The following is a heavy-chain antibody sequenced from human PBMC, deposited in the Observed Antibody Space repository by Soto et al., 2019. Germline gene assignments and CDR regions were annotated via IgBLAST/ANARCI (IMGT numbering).Heavy chain of an antibody. Sequence: AAGKVSYKAGGYTFSAYTMNWVRQAPGQSLEWMGWINVGSGNTRYSQNFQGRVSITRDTSASTVYMELTGLKSEDTAMYYCARDTETLGPRANDALDIWGQGTMVTVSS. J-gene: IGHJ3*02. CDR3: ARDTETLGPRANDALDI. CDR1: GYTFSAYT. CDR2: INVGSGNT. D-gene: IGHD3-3*02. V-gene: IGHV1-3*01.